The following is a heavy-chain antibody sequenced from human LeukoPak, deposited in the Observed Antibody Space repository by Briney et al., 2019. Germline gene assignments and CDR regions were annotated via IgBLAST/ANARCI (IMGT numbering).Heavy chain of an antibody. J-gene: IGHJ5*02. CDR1: GFIFNNYG. CDR2: ISNDGGGT. CDR3: AKGGSGYFADL. D-gene: IGHD3-22*01. V-gene: IGHV3-23*01. Sequence: GGSLRLSCAASGFIFNNYGLIWVRQAPGKGLQWVSAISNDGGGTTYADFVKGRFTISRDNSKNTLFLQVNSLRAEDTALYYCAKGGSGYFADLWGQGTLVTVSS.